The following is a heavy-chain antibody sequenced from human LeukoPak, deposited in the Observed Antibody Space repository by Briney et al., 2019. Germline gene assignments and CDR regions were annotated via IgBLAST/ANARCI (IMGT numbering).Heavy chain of an antibody. CDR3: AKHGRYSQILLHFDY. CDR1: GFTFSSYA. V-gene: IGHV3-23*01. CDR2: ISGSGGST. D-gene: IGHD2-15*01. J-gene: IGHJ4*02. Sequence: GGSLRLSCAASGFTFSSYAMSWVRQAPGKGLEWVSAISGSGGSTYYADSVKGRFTISRDNSKNTLYLKMNSLRAEDTAVYYCAKHGRYSQILLHFDYWGQGTLVTVSS.